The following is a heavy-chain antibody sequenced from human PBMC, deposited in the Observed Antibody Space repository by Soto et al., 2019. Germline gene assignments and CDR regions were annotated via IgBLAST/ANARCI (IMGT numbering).Heavy chain of an antibody. CDR2: IWYDGSNK. CDR3: ARFGGLDYYDRSGYYLHLDY. D-gene: IGHD3-22*01. V-gene: IGHV3-33*01. Sequence: QVQLVESGGGVVQPGRSLRLSCAASGFTFSSYGMHWVRQAPGKGLEWVAVIWYDGSNKYYADSVKGRFTISRDNSKNTLYLQMNSLRAEDTAVYYCARFGGLDYYDRSGYYLHLDYWGQGTLVTVSS. J-gene: IGHJ4*02. CDR1: GFTFSSYG.